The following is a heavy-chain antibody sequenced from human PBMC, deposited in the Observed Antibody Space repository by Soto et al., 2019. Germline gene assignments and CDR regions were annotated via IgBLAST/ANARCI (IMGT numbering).Heavy chain of an antibody. D-gene: IGHD3-9*01. CDR2: IIPILGIA. Sequence: SVKVSCKASGYTFTSYGISWVRQAPGQGLEWMGRIIPILGIANYAQKFQGRVTITADKSTSTAYMELSSLRSEDTAVYYCARGYNYDILTGTQDYYGMDVWGQGTTVTVSS. CDR1: GYTFTSYG. V-gene: IGHV1-69*04. CDR3: ARGYNYDILTGTQDYYGMDV. J-gene: IGHJ6*02.